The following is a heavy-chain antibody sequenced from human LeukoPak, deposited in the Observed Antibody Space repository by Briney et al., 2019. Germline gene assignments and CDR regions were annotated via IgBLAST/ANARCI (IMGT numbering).Heavy chain of an antibody. V-gene: IGHV3-23*01. CDR1: GFTLSSYA. Sequence: RGSLCPSCAASGFTLSSYAMTWVGQAPGKGLEWVSTILPGGGDTYYADSVKGRFTISRDTSKITLYLQMNTLRVEDTAVYYCAKACPAAGTFDSWGQGSLVTVSS. CDR3: AKACPAAGTFDS. CDR2: ILPGGGDT. J-gene: IGHJ4*02. D-gene: IGHD6-13*01.